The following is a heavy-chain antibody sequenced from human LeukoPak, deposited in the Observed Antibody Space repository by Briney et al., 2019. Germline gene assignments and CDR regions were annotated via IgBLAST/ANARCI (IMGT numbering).Heavy chain of an antibody. CDR1: GGSIGSYY. Sequence: SETLSLTCTVSGGSIGSYYWSWIRQPPGKGLEWIGYIYYSGSTNYNPSLKSRVTISVDTSKNQFSLKLSSVTAADTAVYYCARGRDTIADWGQGTLVTVSS. V-gene: IGHV4-59*01. D-gene: IGHD3-9*01. CDR2: IYYSGST. CDR3: ARGRDTIAD. J-gene: IGHJ4*02.